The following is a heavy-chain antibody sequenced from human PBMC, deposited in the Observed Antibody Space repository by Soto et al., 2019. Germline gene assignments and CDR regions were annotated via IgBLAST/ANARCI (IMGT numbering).Heavy chain of an antibody. CDR2: IYYSGST. CDR1: GGSISGYY. J-gene: IGHJ4*02. CDR3: ATVHDFWSGYYVY. V-gene: IGHV4-59*01. Sequence: SETLSLTCTVSGGSISGYYWSWIRQPPGKGLEWIGYIYYSGSTNYNPSLKSRVTISVDTSKNQFSLKLSSVTAADTAVYYCATVHDFWSGYYVYWGQGTLVTVSS. D-gene: IGHD3-3*01.